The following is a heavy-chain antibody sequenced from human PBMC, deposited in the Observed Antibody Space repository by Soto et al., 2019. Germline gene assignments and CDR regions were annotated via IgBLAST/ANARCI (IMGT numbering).Heavy chain of an antibody. CDR1: GGSISSYY. V-gene: IGHV4-59*12. J-gene: IGHJ4*02. Sequence: SETLSLTCTVSGGSISSYYWSWIRQPPGKGLEWIGYIYHSGSTYYNPSLKSRVTISVDRSKNQFSLKLSSVTAADTAVYYCARGQETCGGNTRFDYWGQGTLVTVSS. CDR2: IYHSGST. CDR3: ARGQETCGGNTRFDY. D-gene: IGHD2-15*01.